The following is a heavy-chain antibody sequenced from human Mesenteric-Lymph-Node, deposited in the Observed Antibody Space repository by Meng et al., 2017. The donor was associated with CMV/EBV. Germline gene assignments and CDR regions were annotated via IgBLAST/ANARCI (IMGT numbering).Heavy chain of an antibody. J-gene: IGHJ6*02. CDR3: ARDRKKLLYYYYYYGMDV. CDR1: GFTFRSDT. D-gene: IGHD2-15*01. CDR2: ISYHGSNK. V-gene: IGHV3-30-3*01. Sequence: GESLKISCAASGFTFRSDTMHWVRQAPGKGLEWVAVISYHGSNKYYADSVKGRFTISRDDSKNTLYLQMNSLRPEDTAVYYCARDRKKLLYYYYYYGMDVWGQGTTVTVSS.